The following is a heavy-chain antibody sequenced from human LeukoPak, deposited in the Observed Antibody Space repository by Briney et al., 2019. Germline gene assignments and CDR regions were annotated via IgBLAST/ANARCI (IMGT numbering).Heavy chain of an antibody. J-gene: IGHJ4*02. Sequence: GGSLRLSCRASVFAFRNAWMNWVRQATGKGLEWVSAISGSGGSTYYADSVKGRFTISRDNSKNTLYLQMNSLRAEDTAVYYCAKDHGSGWPDYWGQGTLVTVSS. CDR2: ISGSGGST. CDR1: VFAFRNAW. CDR3: AKDHGSGWPDY. D-gene: IGHD6-19*01. V-gene: IGHV3-23*01.